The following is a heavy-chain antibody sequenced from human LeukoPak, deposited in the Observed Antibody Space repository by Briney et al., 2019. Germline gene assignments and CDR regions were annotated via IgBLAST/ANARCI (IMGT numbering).Heavy chain of an antibody. J-gene: IGHJ4*02. CDR3: AKRWHATWSYFDF. CDR2: IQFDGDNK. CDR1: GFVFSTYG. D-gene: IGHD2-15*01. V-gene: IGHV3-30*02. Sequence: PGGSLRLSCAASGFVFSTYGMHGVRQAPGKGLEWVAFIQFDGDNKYYADSVKGRFTISRDNSQNTLYLQMNSLTVEDTAVYYCAKRWHATWSYFDFSGQGTLVSVSS.